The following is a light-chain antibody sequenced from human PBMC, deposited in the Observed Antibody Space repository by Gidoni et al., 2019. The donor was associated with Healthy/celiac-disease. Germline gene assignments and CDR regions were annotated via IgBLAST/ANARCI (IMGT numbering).Light chain of an antibody. CDR3: QQYCSSSLT. V-gene: IGKV3-20*01. Sequence: EIVLTQSPGTLSLSPGERATLSCRASQSVSSSYLAWYQQKPGQAPRLLICGASSRATGIPDRFRSSGSGTDFTLTISRLEPEDFAVYYCQQYCSSSLTFXGXTKVEIK. CDR2: GAS. J-gene: IGKJ4*01. CDR1: QSVSSSY.